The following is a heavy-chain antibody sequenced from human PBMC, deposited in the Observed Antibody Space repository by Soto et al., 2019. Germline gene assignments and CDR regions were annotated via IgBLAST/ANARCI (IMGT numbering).Heavy chain of an antibody. CDR2: ISGSGGST. CDR3: AKDLSTSPPHDYVWGSYRYGAFDI. V-gene: IGHV3-23*01. D-gene: IGHD3-16*02. Sequence: PGGSLRLSCAASGFTFSGYAMSWVRQAPGKGLEWVSAISGSGGSTYYADSVKGRFTISRDNSKNTLYLQMNSLRAEDTAVYYCAKDLSTSPPHDYVWGSYRYGAFDIWGQGTMVTVSS. CDR1: GFTFSGYA. J-gene: IGHJ3*02.